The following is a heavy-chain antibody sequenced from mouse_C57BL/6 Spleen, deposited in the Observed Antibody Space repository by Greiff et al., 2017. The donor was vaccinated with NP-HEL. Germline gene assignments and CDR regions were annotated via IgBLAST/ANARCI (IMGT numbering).Heavy chain of an antibody. CDR2: IYPGDGDT. Sequence: VKVVESGPELVKPGASVKISCKASGYAFSSSWMNWVKQRPGKGLEWIGRIYPGDGDTNYNGKFKGKATLTADKSSSTAYMQLSSLTSEDSAVYFCARMGYSNYGYFDYWGQGTTLTVSS. V-gene: IGHV1-82*01. J-gene: IGHJ2*01. CDR1: GYAFSSSW. D-gene: IGHD2-5*01. CDR3: ARMGYSNYGYFDY.